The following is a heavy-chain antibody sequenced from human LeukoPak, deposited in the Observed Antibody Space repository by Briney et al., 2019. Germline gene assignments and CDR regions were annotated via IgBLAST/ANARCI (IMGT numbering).Heavy chain of an antibody. CDR2: INLNSGGT. V-gene: IGHV1-2*02. CDR3: ARDVPAAPTYYYYHMDV. J-gene: IGHJ6*03. CDR1: GHTFTGYY. Sequence: VRVRVSCKASGHTFTGYYMHWVPQAPGQGLEWMGWINLNSGGTNYAQKFQGRVTMTRDTSISTAYMELSRLRSDDTAVYYCARDVPAAPTYYYYHMDVWGKGTTVTVSS. D-gene: IGHD2-2*01.